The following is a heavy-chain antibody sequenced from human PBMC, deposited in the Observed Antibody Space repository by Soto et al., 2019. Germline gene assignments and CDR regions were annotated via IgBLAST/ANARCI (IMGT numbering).Heavy chain of an antibody. CDR1: GGTFRSYA. Sequence: SVKVSCKASGGTFRSYAISWVRQAPGQGLEWMGGIIPLFGTANYAQKFQGRVTITADKSTSTADMALSRLRSGDTAASYCARGLSVYDFWSGYPKGYYYYGMDVWGQENTVSV. D-gene: IGHD3-3*01. CDR2: IIPLFGTA. CDR3: ARGLSVYDFWSGYPKGYYYYGMDV. J-gene: IGHJ6*01. V-gene: IGHV1-69*06.